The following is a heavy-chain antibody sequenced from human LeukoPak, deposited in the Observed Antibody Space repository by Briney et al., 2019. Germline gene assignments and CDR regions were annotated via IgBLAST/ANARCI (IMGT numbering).Heavy chain of an antibody. J-gene: IGHJ4*02. D-gene: IGHD3-10*01. Sequence: PGGSLRLSCAASGFTFSSYAMSWVRQAPGKGPEWVSGISGSGATTYYADSVEGRFTISRDNSKNTLYLQMNSLRAEDTAIYYCAKVRYGLGNYDYEKWGQGTLVTVSS. V-gene: IGHV3-23*01. CDR3: AKVRYGLGNYDYEK. CDR1: GFTFSSYA. CDR2: ISGSGATT.